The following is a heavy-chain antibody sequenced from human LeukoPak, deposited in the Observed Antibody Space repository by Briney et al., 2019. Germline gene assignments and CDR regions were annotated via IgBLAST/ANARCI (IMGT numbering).Heavy chain of an antibody. CDR1: GGSISSSSYY. CDR3: ARVRVGVFAY. V-gene: IGHV4-39*07. Sequence: SETLSLTCTVSGGSISSSSYYWGWIRQPPGKGLEWIGSIYYSGSTYYNPSLKSRVTISVDTSKNQFSLKLSSVTAADTAVYYCARVRVGVFAYWGQGTLVTVSS. D-gene: IGHD2-8*01. CDR2: IYYSGST. J-gene: IGHJ4*02.